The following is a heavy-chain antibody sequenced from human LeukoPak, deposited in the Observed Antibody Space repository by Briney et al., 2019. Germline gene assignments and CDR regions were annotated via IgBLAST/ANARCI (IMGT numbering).Heavy chain of an antibody. CDR2: ISAYNGNT. D-gene: IGHD4-17*01. CDR3: ARRSTVTTIPYYFDY. Sequence: GASVKVSCKASGYTFTGYYMHWVRQAPGQGLEWMGWISAYNGNTNYAQKLQGRVTMTTDTSTSTAYMELRSLRSDDTAVYYCARRSTVTTIPYYFDYWGQGTLVTVSS. CDR1: GYTFTGYY. J-gene: IGHJ4*02. V-gene: IGHV1-18*04.